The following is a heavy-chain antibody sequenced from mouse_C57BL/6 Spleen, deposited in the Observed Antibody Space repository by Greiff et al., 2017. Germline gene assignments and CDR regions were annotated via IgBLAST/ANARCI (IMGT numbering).Heavy chain of an antibody. CDR1: GFTFSDFY. D-gene: IGHD2-1*01. V-gene: IGHV7-1*01. CDR3: ARDGNYGNYVDWYFDV. Sequence: EVKLVESGGGLVQSGRSLRLSCATSGFTFSDFYMEWVRQAPGKGLEWIAASRNKANDYTTEYSASVKGRFIVSRDTSQSILYLQMNALRAEDTAIYYCARDGNYGNYVDWYFDVWGTGTTVTVSS. J-gene: IGHJ1*03. CDR2: SRNKANDYTT.